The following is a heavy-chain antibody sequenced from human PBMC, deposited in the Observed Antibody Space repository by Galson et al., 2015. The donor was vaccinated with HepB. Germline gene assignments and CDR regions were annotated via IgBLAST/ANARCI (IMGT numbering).Heavy chain of an antibody. CDR1: GFTFSNYA. J-gene: IGHJ4*02. D-gene: IGHD2-2*01. Sequence: SLRLSCAASGFTFSNYAMSWVRQAPGKGLEWVSAISATGGSTYYTDSVKGRFTISRDNSKNTLYLQMHSLRAEDTAVYYCAKDSVSLPVVVVPDVADYWGQGTLVTVSS. V-gene: IGHV3-23*01. CDR2: ISATGGST. CDR3: AKDSVSLPVVVVPDVADY.